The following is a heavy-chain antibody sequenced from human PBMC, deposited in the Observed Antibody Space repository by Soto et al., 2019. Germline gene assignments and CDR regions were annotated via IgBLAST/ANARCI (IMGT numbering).Heavy chain of an antibody. CDR1: GSSISRGSYS. CDR2: IYHSGST. V-gene: IGHV4-30-2*01. J-gene: IGHJ5*02. CDR3: ARVMGVVPAAGFDP. D-gene: IGHD2-2*01. Sequence: TLSLTCAVSGSSISRGSYSWSWIRQPPGKGLESIGYIYHSGSTYYNPSLNSRVTISVDRSKNQFSLKLSSVTAAVTAASYWARVMGVVPAAGFDPWGQGTLVTVS.